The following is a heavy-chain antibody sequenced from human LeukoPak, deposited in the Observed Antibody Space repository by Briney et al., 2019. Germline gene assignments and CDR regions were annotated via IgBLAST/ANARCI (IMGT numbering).Heavy chain of an antibody. CDR2: INHSGST. Sequence: SETLSLTCAVYGGSFSGYYWSWIRQPPGKGLEWIGEINHSGSTNYNPSLKSRVTISVDTSKNQFSLKLSSVTAADTAVYYCARGRADYDILTGYSLRRWWFDPWGQGTLVTVSS. D-gene: IGHD3-9*01. J-gene: IGHJ5*02. V-gene: IGHV4-34*01. CDR3: ARGRADYDILTGYSLRRWWFDP. CDR1: GGSFSGYY.